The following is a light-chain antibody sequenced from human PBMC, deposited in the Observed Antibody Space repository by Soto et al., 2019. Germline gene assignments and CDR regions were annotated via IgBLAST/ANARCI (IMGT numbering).Light chain of an antibody. J-gene: IGLJ3*02. V-gene: IGLV4-60*02. CDR2: LEGSGSY. CDR3: ETWDSNTHTV. CDR1: SGHSSYI. Sequence: QAVVTQSSSASASLGSSVKLTCTLSSGHSSYIIAWHQQQPGKAPRYLMKLEGSGSYNKGSGVPDRFSGSSSGADRYLTISNLQFEDKADYYCETWDSNTHTVFGGGTKLTVL.